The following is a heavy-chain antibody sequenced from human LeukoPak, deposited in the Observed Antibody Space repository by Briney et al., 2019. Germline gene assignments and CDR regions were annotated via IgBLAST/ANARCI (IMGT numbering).Heavy chain of an antibody. CDR1: GFTFSSYS. Sequence: PGGSLRLSCAASGFTFSSYSVNWVRQAPGKGLEWVSSISGSSSYIYYADSVKGRFTISRDNAKNSLYLQMNSLRAEDAAVYYCASRQVGWSESYNWFDPWGQGTLVTVSS. CDR3: ASRQVGWSESYNWFDP. D-gene: IGHD6-19*01. V-gene: IGHV3-21*01. J-gene: IGHJ5*02. CDR2: ISGSSSYI.